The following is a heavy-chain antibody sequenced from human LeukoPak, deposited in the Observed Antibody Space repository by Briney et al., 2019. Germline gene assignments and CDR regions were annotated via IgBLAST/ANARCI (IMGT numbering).Heavy chain of an antibody. CDR2: IYTSGST. J-gene: IGHJ6*03. CDR1: GNSISSGDNY. Sequence: PSETLSLTCTVSGNSISSGDNYWSWIRQPAGKGLEWIGRIYTSGSTNYNPSLKSRVTISGDTSKNQFSLKLSSVTAADTAVYYCARSPVVYYYYYMDVWGKGTTVTVSS. V-gene: IGHV4-61*02. CDR3: ARSPVVYYYYYMDV. D-gene: IGHD2-15*01.